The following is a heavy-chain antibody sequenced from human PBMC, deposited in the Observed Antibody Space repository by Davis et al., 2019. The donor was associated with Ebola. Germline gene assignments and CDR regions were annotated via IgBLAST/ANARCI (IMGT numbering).Heavy chain of an antibody. D-gene: IGHD3-3*01. Sequence: GESLKISCAASSGFTFSSFDMHWIRPAPGSGLEWVGVVNHYGGTTYYIDSVKGRFTISRDNSKNTFSLEMSSLRSEDTAVYYCAKGHPATEYDPSIGLRKGPFDVWGQGALVIVSS. CDR1: GFTFSSFD. V-gene: IGHV3-30*18. CDR3: AKGHPATEYDPSIGLRKGPFDV. J-gene: IGHJ3*01. CDR2: VNHYGGTT.